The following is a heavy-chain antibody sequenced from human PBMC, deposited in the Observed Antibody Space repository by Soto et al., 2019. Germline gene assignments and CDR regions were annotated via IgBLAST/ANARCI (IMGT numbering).Heavy chain of an antibody. J-gene: IGHJ6*02. Sequence: PGGSLRLSCVASGFKFSSYALTWVRQAPGKGLEWVSVISVSGANTYYADSVKGRFTISRDNSKNTLYLQMKSLRAEDTAVYYCARVPGYYDFWSGSSNYYGMDVWGQGTTVTVSS. D-gene: IGHD3-3*01. CDR2: ISVSGANT. CDR3: ARVPGYYDFWSGSSNYYGMDV. CDR1: GFKFSSYA. V-gene: IGHV3-23*01.